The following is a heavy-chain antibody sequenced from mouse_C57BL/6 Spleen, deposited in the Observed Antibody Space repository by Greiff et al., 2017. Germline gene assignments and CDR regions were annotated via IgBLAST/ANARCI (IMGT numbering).Heavy chain of an antibody. D-gene: IGHD1-1*01. CDR1: GYSFTDYN. J-gene: IGHJ4*01. V-gene: IGHV1-39*01. CDR2: INPNYGTT. Sequence: VQLKQSGPELVKPGASVKISCKASGYSFTDYNMNWVKQSNGKSLEWIGVINPNYGTTCYNQKFKGKATLTVDQSSSTAYMQLNSLTSEDSAVYYCERYSSYPQYYGMAYWGQGTSVTVSA. CDR3: ERYSSYPQYYGMAY.